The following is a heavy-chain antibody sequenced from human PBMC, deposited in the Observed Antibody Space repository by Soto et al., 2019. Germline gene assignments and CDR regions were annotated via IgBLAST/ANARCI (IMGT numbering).Heavy chain of an antibody. J-gene: IGHJ3*02. D-gene: IGHD6-25*01. V-gene: IGHV3-9*01. CDR2: ISFNSDSI. CDR3: AKDIEENQRLYDAYDM. Sequence: VQLVESGGGLVQPGGSLRLSCAASGFQFDDYAMHWVRQVPGKGLEWASGISFNSDSIGYADSVRGRFSISRDDAKNSLYLQMDSLRPEDTALYYCAKDIEENQRLYDAYDMWGQGTMVTVSS. CDR1: GFQFDDYA.